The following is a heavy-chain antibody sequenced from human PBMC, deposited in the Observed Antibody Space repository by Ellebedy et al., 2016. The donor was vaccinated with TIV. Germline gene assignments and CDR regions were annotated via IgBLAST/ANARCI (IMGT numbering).Heavy chain of an antibody. CDR2: IKHGEYEK. V-gene: IGHV3-7*01. J-gene: IGHJ4*02. CDR3: ARVEVNGWFIY. D-gene: IGHD6-19*01. Sequence: PGGSLRLSCEASGFTFSNYWMSWVRQAPGKGLEWVATIKHGEYEKYYVDSVKGRFTISSDSAKNSLYLQMNSLRAEDTAVYYCARVEVNGWFIYWGQGTLVTVSS. CDR1: GFTFSNYW.